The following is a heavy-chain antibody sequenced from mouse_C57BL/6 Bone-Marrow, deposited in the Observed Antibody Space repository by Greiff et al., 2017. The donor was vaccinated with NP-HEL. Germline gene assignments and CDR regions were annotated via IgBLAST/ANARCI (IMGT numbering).Heavy chain of an antibody. D-gene: IGHD1-1*01. CDR1: GYTFTSYD. V-gene: IGHV1-85*01. CDR3: ARRYYGSTWYFDV. CDR2: IYPRDGST. J-gene: IGHJ1*03. Sequence: QVQLQQSGPELVKPGASVKLSCKASGYTFTSYDINWVKQRPGQGLEWIGWIYPRDGSTKYNEKFKGKATLTVDTSSSTAYMELHSLTSEDSAVYVCARRYYGSTWYFDVWGTGTTVTVSS.